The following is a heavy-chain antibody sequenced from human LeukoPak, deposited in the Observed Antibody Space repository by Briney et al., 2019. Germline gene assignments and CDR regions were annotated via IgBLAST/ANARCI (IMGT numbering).Heavy chain of an antibody. D-gene: IGHD6-13*01. V-gene: IGHV1-2*02. CDR1: GYTSTDYY. CDR3: AREHSSSLPFDY. Sequence: GASAKVSCTASGYTSTDYYLHWVRQAPGQGLEWMGWINPNSGGTNYAQKFQGRVTMTRDTSISTAYMEVSRLRSDDTAVYYCAREHSSSLPFDYWGQGTLVTVSS. CDR2: INPNSGGT. J-gene: IGHJ4*02.